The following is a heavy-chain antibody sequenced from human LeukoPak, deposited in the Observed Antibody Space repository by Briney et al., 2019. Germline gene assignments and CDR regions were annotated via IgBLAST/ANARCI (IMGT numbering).Heavy chain of an antibody. J-gene: IGHJ3*02. CDR3: ARGRVFYDSTGYFI. CDR2: INHSGST. D-gene: IGHD3-22*01. V-gene: IGHV4-34*01. Sequence: SETLSLTCAVYGGSFSGYYWSWIRQPPGKGLEWIGEINHSGSTNYNPSLKSRVTISVDTSKNQFSLKLSSVTAADTAVYHCARGRVFYDSTGYFIWGQGTMVTVSS. CDR1: GGSFSGYY.